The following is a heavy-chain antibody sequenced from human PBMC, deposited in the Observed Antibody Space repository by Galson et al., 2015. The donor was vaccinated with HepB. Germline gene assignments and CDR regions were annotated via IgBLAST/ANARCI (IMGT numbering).Heavy chain of an antibody. CDR1: GYSFTSYW. Sequence: QSGAEVKKPGESLRISCKGSGYSFTSYWISWVRQMPGKGLEWMGRIDPSDSYTNYSPSFQGHVTISADKSISTAYLQWSSLKASDTAMYYCASWATVTTTDPRPRNSDAFDIWGQGTMVTVSS. J-gene: IGHJ3*02. CDR3: ASWATVTTTDPRPRNSDAFDI. V-gene: IGHV5-10-1*01. D-gene: IGHD4-11*01. CDR2: IDPSDSYT.